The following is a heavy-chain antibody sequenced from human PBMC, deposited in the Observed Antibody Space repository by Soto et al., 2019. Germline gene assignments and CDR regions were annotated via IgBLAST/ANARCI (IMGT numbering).Heavy chain of an antibody. CDR1: DDSITGGGYY. V-gene: IGHV4-31*02. D-gene: IGHD3-10*01. CDR3: ARGGSGTYHV. J-gene: IGHJ4*02. CDR2: IYYRGST. Sequence: SETLSLTCSVSDDSITGGGYYWSWIRQHPAKGLEWIGSIYYRGSTYYNPSLRSRGTISLDPSQARLSLRLTSLTAADTATYSCARGGSGTYHVWDQGTLVTVSS.